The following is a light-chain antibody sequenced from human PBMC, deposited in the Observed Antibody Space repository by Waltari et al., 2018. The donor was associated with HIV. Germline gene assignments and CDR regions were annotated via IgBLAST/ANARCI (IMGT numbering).Light chain of an antibody. V-gene: IGLV2-23*02. CDR3: CSFAASTALL. CDR1: PSDIGTYAF. CDR2: EVS. Sequence: QSALTQPAPVSGSPGPSLNIPCTGTPSDIGTYAFVSWYQQHPGKPPKLIIFEVSERPSGVSDRFSGSKSGNTASLTISELQPDDEADYYCCSFAASTALLFGGRTRLTVL. J-gene: IGLJ2*01.